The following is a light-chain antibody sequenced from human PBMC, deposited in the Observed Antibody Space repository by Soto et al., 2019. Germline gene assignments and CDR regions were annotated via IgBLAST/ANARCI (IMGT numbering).Light chain of an antibody. CDR3: QQYDNLPPFT. Sequence: DIQMTQSPSSLSASVGDRVSITCQASHAISNYLNWYQQKPGKAPKLLIYDASNLETGVPSRFSGSGSGTDFTLTISSLQPEDIATYYCQQYDNLPPFTFGPGTKVDIK. J-gene: IGKJ3*01. CDR2: DAS. CDR1: HAISNY. V-gene: IGKV1-33*01.